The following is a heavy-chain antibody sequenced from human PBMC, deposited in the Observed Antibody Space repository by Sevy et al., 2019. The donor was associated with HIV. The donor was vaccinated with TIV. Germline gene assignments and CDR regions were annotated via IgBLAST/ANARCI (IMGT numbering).Heavy chain of an antibody. CDR3: AKDQGESSGYYPLGAFDI. D-gene: IGHD3-22*01. V-gene: IGHV3-23*01. Sequence: GGSLRLSCAASGFTLSRFGMHWVRQAPGKGLEWVSAVSGSGGSTYYAYSVKGRFTISRDNSKSTLYLQMNSLRAEDTALYYCAKDQGESSGYYPLGAFDIWGQGPVVTVSS. CDR1: GFTLSRFG. CDR2: VSGSGGST. J-gene: IGHJ3*02.